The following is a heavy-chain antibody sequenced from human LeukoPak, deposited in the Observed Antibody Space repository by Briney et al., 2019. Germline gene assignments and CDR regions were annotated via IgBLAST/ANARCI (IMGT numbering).Heavy chain of an antibody. CDR1: GFTFSTYG. CDR3: AKEFNRGLPDY. J-gene: IGHJ4*02. D-gene: IGHD2-21*01. V-gene: IGHV3-30*18. CDR2: ISYDGSNE. Sequence: PGRSLRLSCAASGFTFSTYGMHWVRQGPGKGLEWVAVISYDGSNEYYADSVEGRFTISRDNSKNTLYLQMSSLRAEDTAVYYCAKEFNRGLPDYWGQGTLVTVPS.